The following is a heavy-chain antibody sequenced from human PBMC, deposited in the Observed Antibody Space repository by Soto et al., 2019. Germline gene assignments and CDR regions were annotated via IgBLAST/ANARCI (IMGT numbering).Heavy chain of an antibody. CDR2: IYWDDDK. D-gene: IGHD2-15*01. CDR3: AHRPSYCSGGSCYSGFDY. CDR1: GFSLSTSGVG. V-gene: IGHV2-5*02. Sequence: QITLKESGPTLVKPTQTLTLTCTFSGFSLSTSGVGVGWIRQPPGQALEWLALIYWDDDKRYSPSLKSRLTLTKDTSKNQVVLTMTNMDPVDTATYYCAHRPSYCSGGSCYSGFDYWGQGTLVTVSS. J-gene: IGHJ4*02.